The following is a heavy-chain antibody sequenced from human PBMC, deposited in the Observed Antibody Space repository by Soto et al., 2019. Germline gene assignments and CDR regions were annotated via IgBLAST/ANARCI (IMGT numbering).Heavy chain of an antibody. V-gene: IGHV3-9*01. Sequence: EVQLVESGGGLVQPGRSLRLSCAASGFTFDDYAMHWVRQAPGMGLEWVSGISWNSGSIGYADSVKGRFTISRDNAKNSLYLQMNSPRAEDTALYYCAKVQDIVATKGLAYWGQGTQVTVSS. CDR2: ISWNSGSI. J-gene: IGHJ4*02. CDR3: AKVQDIVATKGLAY. CDR1: GFTFDDYA. D-gene: IGHD5-12*01.